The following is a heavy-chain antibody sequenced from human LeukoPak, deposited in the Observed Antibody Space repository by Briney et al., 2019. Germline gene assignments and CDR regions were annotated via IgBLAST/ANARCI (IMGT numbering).Heavy chain of an antibody. J-gene: IGHJ3*02. CDR2: IYYSGST. Sequence: SETLSLTCTVSGGSISSSSYYWGWIRQPPGKGLEWIGSIYYSGSTYYNPSLKSRVTISVDTSKNQFSLKLSSVTAADTAVYYCARSCDFWSGYYYNAFDIWGQGTMVTVSS. CDR1: GGSISSSSYY. V-gene: IGHV4-39*07. CDR3: ARSCDFWSGYYYNAFDI. D-gene: IGHD3-3*01.